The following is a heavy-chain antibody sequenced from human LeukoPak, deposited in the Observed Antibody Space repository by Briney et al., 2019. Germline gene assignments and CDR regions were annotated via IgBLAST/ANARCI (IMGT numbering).Heavy chain of an antibody. D-gene: IGHD2-21*01. V-gene: IGHV3-23*01. J-gene: IGHJ6*02. CDR3: AKGLGGATRAMDV. CDR2: ISGSGTNT. Sequence: GGSLRLSCAASGVTFSSDAMIWVRQAPGKGLEWVSGISGSGTNTYYADAVEGRFTISRDPPKSPLFLQMSRLRPEDTAVYYCAKGLGGATRAMDVWGQGPTVTVSS. CDR1: GVTFSSDA.